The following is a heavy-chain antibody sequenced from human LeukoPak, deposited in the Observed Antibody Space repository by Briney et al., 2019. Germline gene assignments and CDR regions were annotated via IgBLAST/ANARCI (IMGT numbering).Heavy chain of an antibody. CDR2: IYHSGST. Sequence: PSETLSLTCTVSGGSISSYHWSWIRQHPGKGLEWIGYIYHSGSTYYNPSLKSRVSISGDTSKNEFSLTLNSVTAADTAVYYCATASKESSGYFKYFVHWGQGSLVTVSS. D-gene: IGHD3-22*01. CDR1: GGSISSYH. CDR3: ATASKESSGYFKYFVH. J-gene: IGHJ4*02. V-gene: IGHV4-59*06.